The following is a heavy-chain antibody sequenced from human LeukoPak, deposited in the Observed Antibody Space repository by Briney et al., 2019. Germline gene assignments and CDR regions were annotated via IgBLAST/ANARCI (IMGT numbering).Heavy chain of an antibody. D-gene: IGHD6-6*01. J-gene: IGHJ3*02. V-gene: IGHV4-59*12. CDR1: GGSISSYY. CDR3: ARVTYSSSSMSLDGFDI. CDR2: IYYSGST. Sequence: SETLSLTCTVSGGSISSYYWSWIRQPPGKGLEWIGYIYYSGSTNYDPSLKSRVTMSVDTSKNQFSLKLRSVTAADTAVYYCARVTYSSSSMSLDGFDIWGQGTMVTVSS.